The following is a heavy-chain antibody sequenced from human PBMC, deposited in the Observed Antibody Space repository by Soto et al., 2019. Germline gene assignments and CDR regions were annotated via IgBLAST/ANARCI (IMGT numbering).Heavy chain of an antibody. D-gene: IGHD2-8*02. CDR1: GDSITSGVHY. CDR3: ARDKITGLFDY. V-gene: IGHV4-31*01. Sequence: SETLSLTCNVSGDSITSGVHYWSWIRQLPGKGLELIGDNVHSGHTTYNPSLNTQVTISVDTSKNQCSLKLTSVTAADTAVYYCARDKITGLFDYWGQGTLVTVSS. J-gene: IGHJ4*02. CDR2: NVHSGHT.